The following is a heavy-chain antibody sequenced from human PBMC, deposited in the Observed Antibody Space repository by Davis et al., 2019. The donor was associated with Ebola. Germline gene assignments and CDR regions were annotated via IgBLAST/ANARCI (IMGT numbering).Heavy chain of an antibody. J-gene: IGHJ6*02. CDR1: GFTFSSYA. D-gene: IGHD3-22*01. V-gene: IGHV3-23*01. CDR3: VYDSSPGMDV. CDR2: ISGSGGST. Sequence: GESLKISCAASGFTFSSYAMSWVRQAPGKGLEWVSAISGSGGSTYYADSVKGRFTISRDNSKNTLYLQMNSLRAEDTAVYYCVYDSSPGMDVWGQGTTVTVSS.